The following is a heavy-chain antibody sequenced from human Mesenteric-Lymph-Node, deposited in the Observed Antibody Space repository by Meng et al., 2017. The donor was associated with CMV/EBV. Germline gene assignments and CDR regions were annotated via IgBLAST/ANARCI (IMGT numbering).Heavy chain of an antibody. CDR1: GFTVSSNY. J-gene: IGHJ6*02. D-gene: IGHD3-3*01. V-gene: IGHV3-66*01. CDR3: ARIMSFGVVGGVYGMDV. CDR2: IYSGGST. Sequence: GGSLRLSCAASGFTVSSNYMSWVRQAPGKGLEWVSVIYSGGSTYYADSVKGRFTISRDNAKNSLYLQMNSLRAEDSAVYYCARIMSFGVVGGVYGMDVWGQGTTVTVSS.